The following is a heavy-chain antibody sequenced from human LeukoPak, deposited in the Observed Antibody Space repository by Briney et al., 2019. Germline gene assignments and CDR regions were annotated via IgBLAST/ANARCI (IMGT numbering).Heavy chain of an antibody. CDR2: IDWDDDK. CDR1: GFSLRTGGMC. Sequence: ESGPALVKPTQTLTLTCTFSGFSLRTGGMCVSWIRQPPGKALEWLARIDWDDDKHYITSLKTRLTISKDTSKNQVVLTMTNMDPGDTATYYCAREDDSGSFYFDFWGQGTLVTVSS. CDR3: AREDDSGSFYFDF. V-gene: IGHV2-70*11. J-gene: IGHJ4*02. D-gene: IGHD3-10*01.